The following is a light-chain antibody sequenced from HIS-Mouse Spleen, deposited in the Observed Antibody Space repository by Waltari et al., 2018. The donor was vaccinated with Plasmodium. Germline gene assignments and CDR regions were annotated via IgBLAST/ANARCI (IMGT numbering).Light chain of an antibody. Sequence: SYELTQPPSVSVSPGQTARITCSGDALPKKYAYWYQQKSGQAPVLGIYEDSKRPSGIAERFSGASSGTRATLTISGAQVEDEADYYCYSTDSSGNHRVFGGGTKLTVL. CDR1: ALPKKY. CDR3: YSTDSSGNHRV. V-gene: IGLV3-10*01. CDR2: EDS. J-gene: IGLJ3*02.